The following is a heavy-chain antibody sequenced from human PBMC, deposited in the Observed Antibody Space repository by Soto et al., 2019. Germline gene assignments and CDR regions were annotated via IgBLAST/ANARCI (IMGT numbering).Heavy chain of an antibody. V-gene: IGHV3-33*01. Sequence: QVQLVESGGGVVQPERSLTLSCAASGFTFSSYGMQWIRQAPGKGLEWVAVIWHDGMNKYYADSVRGRLTISRDNSKNTLYLHMNSLRAEDTAVYYCARDRGSDDPIDYWGQGTLVTVSS. D-gene: IGHD3-10*01. J-gene: IGHJ4*02. CDR2: IWHDGMNK. CDR1: GFTFSSYG. CDR3: ARDRGSDDPIDY.